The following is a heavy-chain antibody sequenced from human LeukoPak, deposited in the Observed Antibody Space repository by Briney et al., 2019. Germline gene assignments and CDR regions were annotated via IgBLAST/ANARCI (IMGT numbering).Heavy chain of an antibody. V-gene: IGHV1-2*02. D-gene: IGHD3-22*01. CDR2: INPNSGGT. CDR3: ARDLIRGTPDSSGYYYAY. CDR1: GYTFTGYY. J-gene: IGHJ4*02. Sequence: ASVNVSCKASGYTFTGYYMHWVRQAPGRRRDWMGGINPNSGGTNYAQKFQGRVTMTRDTSISTAYMELSRLRSDDTAVYYCARDLIRGTPDSSGYYYAYWGPGTLVTVSS.